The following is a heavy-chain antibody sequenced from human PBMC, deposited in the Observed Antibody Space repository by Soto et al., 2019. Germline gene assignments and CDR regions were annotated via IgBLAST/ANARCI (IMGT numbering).Heavy chain of an antibody. CDR3: AKDADMAAAGYYFDY. CDR2: ISYDGGNK. J-gene: IGHJ4*02. V-gene: IGHV3-30*18. Sequence: VGSLSLSCAASGFTFSTYGMHWVRQAPGKGLEWVAVISYDGGNKYYADSVKGRFTISRDNSKNTLSLQMNSLRAEDTAVYYCAKDADMAAAGYYFDYWGQGTLVTVSS. D-gene: IGHD6-13*01. CDR1: GFTFSTYG.